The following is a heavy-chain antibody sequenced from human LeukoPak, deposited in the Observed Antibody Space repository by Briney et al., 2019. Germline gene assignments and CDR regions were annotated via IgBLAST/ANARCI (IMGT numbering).Heavy chain of an antibody. CDR1: GYSISSSNW. D-gene: IGHD2-8*01. CDR2: IYYSGST. Sequence: SETLSLTCAVSGYSISSSNWWGWIRQPPGKGLEWIGYIYYSGSTNYNPSLKSRVTMSVDTSKNQFSLKLSSVTALDTAVYYCARGDIVLMVYAMGLDYWGXGTLVTVSS. J-gene: IGHJ4*02. V-gene: IGHV4-28*06. CDR3: ARGDIVLMVYAMGLDY.